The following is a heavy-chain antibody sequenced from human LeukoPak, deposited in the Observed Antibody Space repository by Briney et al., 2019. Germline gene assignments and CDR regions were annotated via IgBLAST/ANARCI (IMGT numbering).Heavy chain of an antibody. J-gene: IGHJ4*02. D-gene: IGHD3-10*01. V-gene: IGHV3-30*04. CDR1: GFTFSSYA. Sequence: PGGSLRLSCAASGFTFSSYAMHWVRQAPGKGLEWVAVISYDGSNKYYADSVKGRFTISRDNSKNTLYLQMNSLRAEDTAVYYCARDTDYYGSGSLWDWGQGTLVTVSS. CDR3: ARDTDYYGSGSLWD. CDR2: ISYDGSNK.